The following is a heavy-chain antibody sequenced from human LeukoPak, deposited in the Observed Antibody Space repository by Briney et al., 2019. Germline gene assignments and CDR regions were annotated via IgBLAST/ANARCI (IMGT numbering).Heavy chain of an antibody. V-gene: IGHV4-59*01. D-gene: IGHD3-10*01. Sequence: SETLSLTCTVSGGSISSYYWSWIRQPPGKGLEWIGYIYYSGSTNYNPSLKSRVTISVDTSKNQFSLKLSSVTAVDTAVYYCARDQSVRAMVRGPFDYWGQGTLVTVSS. J-gene: IGHJ4*02. CDR2: IYYSGST. CDR3: ARDQSVRAMVRGPFDY. CDR1: GGSISSYY.